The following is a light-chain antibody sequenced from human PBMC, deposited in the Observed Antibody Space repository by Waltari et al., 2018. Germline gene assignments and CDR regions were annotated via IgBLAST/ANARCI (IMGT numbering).Light chain of an antibody. CDR2: RAS. J-gene: IGKJ2*01. CDR1: QSISSW. CDR3: QLYISSPGT. V-gene: IGKV1-5*03. Sequence: DIQMTQSPSTLSASVGDRVTITCRARQSISSWLAWYHHTPGEAPKLLIYRASSLEGGVPAMFSVSGSGTEFTLTISRLQPDDFVTYYCQLYISSPGTFGQGTKVEIK.